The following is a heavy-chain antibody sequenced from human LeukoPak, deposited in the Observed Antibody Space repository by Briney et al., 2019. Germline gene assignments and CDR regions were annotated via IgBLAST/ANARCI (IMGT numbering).Heavy chain of an antibody. Sequence: GGSLRLSCAASGFTFSSYAMSWVRQAPGKGLEWVSAISGSGGSTYYADSVKGRFTISRDNSRNTLYLQMNSLRAEDTAVYYCAKSIEYSYGRGYFDYWGQGTLVTVSS. CDR3: AKSIEYSYGRGYFDY. CDR2: ISGSGGST. V-gene: IGHV3-23*01. D-gene: IGHD5-18*01. J-gene: IGHJ4*02. CDR1: GFTFSSYA.